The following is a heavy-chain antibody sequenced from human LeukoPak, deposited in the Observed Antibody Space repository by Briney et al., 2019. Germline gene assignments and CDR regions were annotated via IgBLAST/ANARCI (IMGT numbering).Heavy chain of an antibody. CDR2: IYYSGST. J-gene: IGHJ4*02. CDR1: GGSISSSSYY. V-gene: IGHV4-39*01. D-gene: IGHD1-20*01. Sequence: SETLSLTYTVSGGSISSSSYYWGWIRQPPGKGLEWIGSIYYSGSTYYNPSLKSRVTISVDTSKNQFSLKLSSVTAADTAVYYCARHPRYNWNPFDYWGQGTLVTVSS. CDR3: ARHPRYNWNPFDY.